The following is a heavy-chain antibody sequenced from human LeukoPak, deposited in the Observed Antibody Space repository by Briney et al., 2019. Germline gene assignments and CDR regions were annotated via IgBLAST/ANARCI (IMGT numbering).Heavy chain of an antibody. CDR3: ARDLDPDMTLLRGVPDAFDI. D-gene: IGHD3-10*01. Sequence: PSETLSLTCAVSGGSISSSNWWSWVRQPPGKGLEWIGEIYHSGSTNYNPSLKSRVTISVDKSKNQFSLNLSSVTAEDTAVYYCARDLDPDMTLLRGVPDAFDIWGQGTIVTVSS. J-gene: IGHJ3*02. CDR1: GGSISSSNW. V-gene: IGHV4-4*02. CDR2: IYHSGST.